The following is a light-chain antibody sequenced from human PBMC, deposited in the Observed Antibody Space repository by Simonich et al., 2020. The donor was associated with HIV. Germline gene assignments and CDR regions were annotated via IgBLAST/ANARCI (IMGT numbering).Light chain of an antibody. Sequence: EIVMTQSPATLSVFPGERATLSCRASQILTNNLAWYQQKPGQAPRLLIYAASTRATGIPARFSGTGSGTEFTLTISSMQSEDFALYYCQQYNDSPLTFGGGTKVEIK. CDR1: QILTNN. V-gene: IGKV3-15*01. CDR3: QQYNDSPLT. J-gene: IGKJ4*01. CDR2: AAS.